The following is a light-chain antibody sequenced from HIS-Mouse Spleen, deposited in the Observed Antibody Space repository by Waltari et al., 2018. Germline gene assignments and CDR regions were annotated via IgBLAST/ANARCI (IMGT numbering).Light chain of an antibody. CDR3: CSYAGSSTWV. Sequence: QSALTQPASVSGSPGQSITISCTGTSSDDGSYNLVSWYQQHPGKAPKLMIYEGSKRPSGVSNRFSGSKSGKTASLTISGLQAEDEADYYCCSYAGSSTWVFGGGTKLTVL. CDR1: SSDDGSYNL. V-gene: IGLV2-23*01. CDR2: EGS. J-gene: IGLJ3*02.